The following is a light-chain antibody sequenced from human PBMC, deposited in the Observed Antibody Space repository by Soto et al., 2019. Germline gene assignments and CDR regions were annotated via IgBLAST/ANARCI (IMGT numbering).Light chain of an antibody. CDR2: EVS. CDR3: TSYTSNSTPV. J-gene: IGLJ3*02. V-gene: IGLV2-14*01. CDR1: SSDVGAYNY. Sequence: QSALTQPASVSGSPGQSITISCAGTSSDVGAYNYVSWYQQHPGKAPKLMIYEVSNRPSGVSNRFSGSKSGNTASLTISGLQAEDEADYYCTSYTSNSTPVFGGGTKLTVL.